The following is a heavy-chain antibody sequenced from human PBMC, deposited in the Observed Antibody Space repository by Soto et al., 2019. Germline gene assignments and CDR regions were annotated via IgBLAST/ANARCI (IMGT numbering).Heavy chain of an antibody. D-gene: IGHD1-26*01. Sequence: EVQLVETGGGLIQPGGSLRLSCAASGFTVSSNYMSWVRQAPGKGLEWVSVIYSGGSTYYADSVKGRFTISRDNAKTTLYLQMNSLRAEDTAVYYCARAKWELLQLDYWGQGTLVTVSS. CDR2: IYSGGST. CDR3: ARAKWELLQLDY. CDR1: GFTVSSNY. V-gene: IGHV3-53*02. J-gene: IGHJ4*02.